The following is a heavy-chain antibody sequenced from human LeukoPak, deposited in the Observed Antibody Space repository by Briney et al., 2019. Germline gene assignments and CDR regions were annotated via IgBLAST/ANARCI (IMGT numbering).Heavy chain of an antibody. Sequence: PGGSLRLSCAASGLTFTSYAMSWVRQAPGKGLEWVPTVSYSGANTYYADSVKGRFTISRDNSKNTLYLQMISLRAEDTAVYYCAKRVSGSPYYFDYWGQGTLVTVSS. V-gene: IGHV3-23*01. CDR2: VSYSGANT. J-gene: IGHJ4*02. CDR1: GLTFTSYA. CDR3: AKRVSGSPYYFDY. D-gene: IGHD3-10*01.